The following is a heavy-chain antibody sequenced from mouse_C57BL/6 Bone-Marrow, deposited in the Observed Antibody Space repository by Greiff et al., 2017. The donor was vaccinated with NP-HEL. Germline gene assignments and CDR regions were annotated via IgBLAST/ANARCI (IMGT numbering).Heavy chain of an antibody. V-gene: IGHV1-82*01. Sequence: VKLQESGPELVKPGASVKISCKASGYAFSSSWMNWVKQRPGKGLEWIGRVYPGDGDTNYNGKFKGKATLTADKSSSTAYMQLSSLTSEDSAVYFCARRTPWFAYWGQGTLVTVSA. J-gene: IGHJ3*01. CDR1: GYAFSSSW. CDR2: VYPGDGDT. CDR3: ARRTPWFAY.